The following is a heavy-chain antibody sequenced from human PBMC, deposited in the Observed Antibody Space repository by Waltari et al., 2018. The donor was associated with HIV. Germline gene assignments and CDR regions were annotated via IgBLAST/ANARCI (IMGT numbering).Heavy chain of an antibody. Sequence: QVQLVQSGAEVKKPGASVKVSCKVSGYTLTELSMHWVRPAPGKGLEWMGGFDPEDGETIYAPKCQGRVTMTEDTSTDTAYMELSSLRSEDTAVYYCALYYYDSSGYYRDYWGQGTLVTVSS. CDR1: GYTLTELS. CDR2: FDPEDGET. D-gene: IGHD3-22*01. V-gene: IGHV1-24*01. CDR3: ALYYYDSSGYYRDY. J-gene: IGHJ4*02.